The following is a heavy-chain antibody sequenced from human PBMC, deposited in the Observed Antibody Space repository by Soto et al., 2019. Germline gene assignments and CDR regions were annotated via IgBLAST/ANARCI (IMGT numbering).Heavy chain of an antibody. V-gene: IGHV3-30*13. CDR2: LSYDGSET. CDR1: GFILSNNG. Sequence: GRSLRLSCVGSGFILSNNGMHWLRQTPGKGLEWVAFLSYDGSETFYADSVKGRFTVSTDNSKNSLFLHMRNLRRDDTAVYYCSIVRVADSALDHWGQGTLVTVSS. CDR3: SIVRVADSALDH. J-gene: IGHJ4*02. D-gene: IGHD3-10*02.